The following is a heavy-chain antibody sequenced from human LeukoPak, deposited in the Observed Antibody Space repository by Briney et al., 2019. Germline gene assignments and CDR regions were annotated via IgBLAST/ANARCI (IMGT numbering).Heavy chain of an antibody. V-gene: IGHV3-7*04. J-gene: IGHJ3*02. CDR2: IKKDGSEK. CDR3: ARDHIQLYSFDI. Sequence: PGGSLRLSCAASGFTFSSYSMNWVRQAPGKGLEWVANIKKDGSEKYYVDSVKCRFTISRDNAKHSLYLQMNSLRAEDTAVYYCARDHIQLYSFDIWGQGTMVTVSS. CDR1: GFTFSSYS. D-gene: IGHD5-18*01.